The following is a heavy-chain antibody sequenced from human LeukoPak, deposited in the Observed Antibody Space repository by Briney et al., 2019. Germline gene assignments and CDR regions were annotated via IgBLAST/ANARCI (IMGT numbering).Heavy chain of an antibody. Sequence: GSLRLSCGASGFTFSRYGMHWVRQAPGKGLEWVAIIWYDGSNKYYEDSVKGRFTISRDNSKNTLYLQMNRLRAEDTAVYYCARDSSTTVTGAFDIWGQGTMVTVSS. V-gene: IGHV3-33*01. J-gene: IGHJ3*02. CDR3: ARDSSTTVTGAFDI. D-gene: IGHD4-17*01. CDR1: GFTFSRYG. CDR2: IWYDGSNK.